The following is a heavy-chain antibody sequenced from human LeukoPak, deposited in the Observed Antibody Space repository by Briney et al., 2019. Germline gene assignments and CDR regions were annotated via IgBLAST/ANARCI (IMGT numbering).Heavy chain of an antibody. J-gene: IGHJ6*03. CDR3: AKDSAFYYIDV. V-gene: IGHV3-30*02. CDR2: IRYNGNNQ. CDR1: GFTFNNYG. Sequence: GGSLRLSCAASGFTFNNYGMHWVRQAPGKGLEWVAFIRYNGNNQYYTDSVKGRFTISRDNSKNTLYLQMNSLKGDDTAVYYCAKDSAFYYIDVWGKGTTVIISS. D-gene: IGHD3-10*01.